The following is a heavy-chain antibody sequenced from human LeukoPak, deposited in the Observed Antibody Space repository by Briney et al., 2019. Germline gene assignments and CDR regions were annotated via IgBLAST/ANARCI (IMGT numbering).Heavy chain of an antibody. D-gene: IGHD5-12*01. Sequence: PSGTLSLTCAVSGGSLSSSNWWSWVRPPPGKGLEGIGEIYHSGSTNYNPSLKRRVTISADTSKNQFSLNVSSVTAADTAVYYCAGATSSYFYYMDVWGKGTTVTISS. V-gene: IGHV4-4*02. CDR1: GGSLSSSNW. CDR2: IYHSGST. CDR3: AGATSSYFYYMDV. J-gene: IGHJ6*03.